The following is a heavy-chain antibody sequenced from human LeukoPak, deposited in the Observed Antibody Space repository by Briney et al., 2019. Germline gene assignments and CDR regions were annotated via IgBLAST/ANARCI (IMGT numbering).Heavy chain of an antibody. Sequence: SQTLSLTCTVSGGSISSGDYYWSWIRQPPVKGVEWIGYIYYSGSTYYNPSLKSRVTISVDTSKNQFSLKLSSVTAADTAVYYCARAPGSYGDYGPFDYWGQGTLVTVSS. CDR3: ARAPGSYGDYGPFDY. D-gene: IGHD4-17*01. CDR1: GGSISSGDYY. V-gene: IGHV4-30-4*08. CDR2: IYYSGST. J-gene: IGHJ4*02.